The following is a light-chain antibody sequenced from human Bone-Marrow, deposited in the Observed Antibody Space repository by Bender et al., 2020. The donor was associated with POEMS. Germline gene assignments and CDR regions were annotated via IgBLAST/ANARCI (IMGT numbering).Light chain of an antibody. CDR1: NSNIGTNA. CDR3: AAWAAGLSGGV. J-gene: IGLJ3*02. Sequence: QSVLTQPPSASGTPGQRVTISCSGSNSNIGTNAVNWYQQFPGTAPKLLIYGDNQRPCGVPDRFYAFTSGTSASLAISGLQSADEAGDYCAAWAAGLSGGVFGGGTKLTVL. V-gene: IGLV1-44*01. CDR2: GDN.